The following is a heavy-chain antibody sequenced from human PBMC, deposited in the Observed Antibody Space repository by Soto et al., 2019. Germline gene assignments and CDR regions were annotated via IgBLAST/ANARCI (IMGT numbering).Heavy chain of an antibody. CDR2: MNPDRDKR. CDR3: VRGGNLDQ. D-gene: IGHD1-1*01. Sequence: QVQLVQSGAEVRKPGASVRVSCKGSGYTFTRYDIHWVRQATGQGLEWMGWMNPDRDKRGYAQKFQGRVTMSVDTSTSTVYMELSSLTSGDTAVYYCVRGGNLDQWGQGTLVTVSS. V-gene: IGHV1-8*01. CDR1: GYTFTRYD. J-gene: IGHJ4*02.